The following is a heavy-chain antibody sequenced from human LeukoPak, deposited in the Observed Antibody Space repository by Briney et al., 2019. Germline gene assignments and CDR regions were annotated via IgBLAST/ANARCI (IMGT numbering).Heavy chain of an antibody. CDR3: ARLLAGVGATGIDY. D-gene: IGHD1-26*01. CDR2: IYYSGTT. V-gene: IGHV4-38-2*02. Sequence: SETLSLTCTVSDFSISNGYYWGWIRQPPGKGLEWIGNIYYSGTTYYNPSLKRRVTISVDMSKHQFSLKLSSVTAADTAVYYCARLLAGVGATGIDYWGQGTLVTVSS. CDR1: DFSISNGYY. J-gene: IGHJ4*02.